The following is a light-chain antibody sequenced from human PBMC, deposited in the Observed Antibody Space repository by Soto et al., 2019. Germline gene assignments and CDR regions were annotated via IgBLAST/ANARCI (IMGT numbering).Light chain of an antibody. J-gene: IGKJ5*01. CDR1: QSISSN. CDR3: QKYYNWPIT. CDR2: GAS. V-gene: IGKV3-15*01. Sequence: VMTQSPATLTLSPGDSATLSCRASQSISSNLAWYQQNTGQAPRLLIYGASTRATGIPDRLSGSGSGTEFILTISSLQSEDFAVYYCQKYYNWPITCGQGTRLEI.